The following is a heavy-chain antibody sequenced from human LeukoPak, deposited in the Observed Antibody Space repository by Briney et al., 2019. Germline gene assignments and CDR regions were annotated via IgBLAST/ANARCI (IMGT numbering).Heavy chain of an antibody. CDR2: IYHSGST. CDR3: ARENGYRYDY. CDR1: GGSISSSNW. D-gene: IGHD5-18*01. J-gene: IGHJ4*02. V-gene: IGHV4-4*02. Sequence: PSETLSLTCAVSGGSISSSNWWSWVRQPPGKGLEWIGEIYHSGSTNYNPSLKSRVTISVDTSKNQFSLKLSSVTAADTALYHCARENGYRYDYWGQGTLVTVSS.